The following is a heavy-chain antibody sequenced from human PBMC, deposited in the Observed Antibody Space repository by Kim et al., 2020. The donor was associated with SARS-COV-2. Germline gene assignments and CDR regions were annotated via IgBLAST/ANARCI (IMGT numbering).Heavy chain of an antibody. Sequence: YADSVKGRFTIARDNAKNTLYLQMNSLRAEDTAVYYCAKVSNCSSAGVDDWGQGTLVTVSS. V-gene: IGHV3-30*07. D-gene: IGHD6-6*01. CDR3: AKVSNCSSAGVDD. J-gene: IGHJ4*02.